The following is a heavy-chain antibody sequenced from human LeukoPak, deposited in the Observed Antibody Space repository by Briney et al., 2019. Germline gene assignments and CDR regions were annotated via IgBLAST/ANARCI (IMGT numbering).Heavy chain of an antibody. CDR3: ARGFKNAFDI. Sequence: PGGSLRLSCAASGFTFDDYAMHWVRQAPGKGLEWVSLISWDGGSTYYADSVKGRFTISRDNAKNTLYLQMNSLRAEDTAVYYCARGFKNAFDIWGQGTMVTVSS. V-gene: IGHV3-43D*03. CDR2: ISWDGGST. CDR1: GFTFDDYA. J-gene: IGHJ3*02.